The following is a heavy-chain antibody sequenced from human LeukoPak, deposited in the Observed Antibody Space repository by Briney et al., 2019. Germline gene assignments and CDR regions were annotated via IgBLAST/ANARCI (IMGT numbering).Heavy chain of an antibody. CDR1: GGTFSSYA. J-gene: IGHJ4*02. Sequence: SVKVSCKASGGTFSSYAISWVRQAPGQGLEWMGRIIPILGIANYAQKFQGRVTITADKSTSTAYMELSSLRSEDTAVYYCARDRFVRNYDSSGPIDYWGQGTLVTVSS. V-gene: IGHV1-69*04. CDR3: ARDRFVRNYDSSGPIDY. CDR2: IIPILGIA. D-gene: IGHD3-22*01.